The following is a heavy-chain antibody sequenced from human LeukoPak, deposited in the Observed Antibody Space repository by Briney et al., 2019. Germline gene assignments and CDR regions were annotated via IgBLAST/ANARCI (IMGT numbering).Heavy chain of an antibody. CDR3: ARQGWSSASGYYFDY. CDR2: IYYSGST. D-gene: IGHD6-19*01. V-gene: IGHV4-39*01. CDR1: GGSISSSSYY. J-gene: IGHJ4*02. Sequence: PSETLSLTCGVSGGSISSSSYYWGWIRQPPGKGLEWVGTIYYSGSTYYNPSLKSRVTISVDTSKNQFSLKLSSVTAADTAVYYCARQGWSSASGYYFDYWGRGTLVTVSS.